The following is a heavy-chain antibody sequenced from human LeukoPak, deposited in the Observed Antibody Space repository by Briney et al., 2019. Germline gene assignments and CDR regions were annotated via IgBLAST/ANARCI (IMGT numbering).Heavy chain of an antibody. D-gene: IGHD6-13*01. CDR3: ARTGGETAAAGSFDY. Sequence: GGSLRLSCAASGFTFSSYVMHWVRQAPGKGLEGVGVIWYDGSNKYYADSVKGRFTISRDNSKNTLYLQMNSLRAEDTAVYYCARTGGETAAAGSFDYWGQGTLVTVSS. V-gene: IGHV3-33*01. J-gene: IGHJ4*02. CDR1: GFTFSSYV. CDR2: IWYDGSNK.